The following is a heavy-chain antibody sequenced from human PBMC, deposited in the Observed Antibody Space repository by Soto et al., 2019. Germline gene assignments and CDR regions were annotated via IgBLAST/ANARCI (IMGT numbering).Heavy chain of an antibody. J-gene: IGHJ4*02. V-gene: IGHV2-5*02. CDR1: GFSLSNSGVG. Sequence: QITLKESGPSPVKPTQTLTVTCTFSGFSLSNSGVGVAWIRQPPGKALEWLALIYGDNDKRYSPSLKTKLTNTKDTSKNQVVLTMTTMDPVYTATYYCAHCTLHDYGDYDPGTSHVFDSWGQGSLVTVSS. CDR2: IYGDNDK. D-gene: IGHD4-17*01. CDR3: AHCTLHDYGDYDPGTSHVFDS.